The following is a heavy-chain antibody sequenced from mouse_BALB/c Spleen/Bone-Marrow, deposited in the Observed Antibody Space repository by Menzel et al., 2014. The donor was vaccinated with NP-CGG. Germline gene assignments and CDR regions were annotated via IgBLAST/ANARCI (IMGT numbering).Heavy chain of an antibody. CDR2: IWAGGST. Sequence: VRLVESGPGLVAPSQRLSITCTVSGFSLTSYGVHWVRQPPGKVLEWLGVIWAGGSTNYNSALMSRLSISKDNSKSQVFLKMNSLQTDDTAMYYCARGSYYEGAMDYWGQGTSVTVSP. D-gene: IGHD1-1*01. J-gene: IGHJ4*01. V-gene: IGHV2-9*02. CDR3: ARGSYYEGAMDY. CDR1: GFSLTSYG.